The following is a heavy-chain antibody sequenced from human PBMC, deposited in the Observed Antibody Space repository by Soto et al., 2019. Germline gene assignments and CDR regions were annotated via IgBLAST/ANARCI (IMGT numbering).Heavy chain of an antibody. CDR3: ARANGDFDY. V-gene: IGHV1-8*01. D-gene: IGHD2-8*01. CDR2: MNLNSGAR. CDR1: GYTFTTYD. J-gene: IGHJ4*02. Sequence: QVQLVQSGAEMKKPGASVKVSCKASGYTFTTYDINWVRQASGQGLEWMGWMNLNSGARGYAQKFXXRXTXXRDTSKSTAYMELSSLRSDDTAMYYCARANGDFDYWGQGTLVTVSS.